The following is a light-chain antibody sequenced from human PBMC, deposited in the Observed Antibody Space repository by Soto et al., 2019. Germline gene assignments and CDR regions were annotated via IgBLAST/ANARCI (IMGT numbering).Light chain of an antibody. CDR1: SSDVGSPYNY. V-gene: IGLV2-14*03. J-gene: IGLJ1*01. CDR2: DIS. Sequence: QSALTQPASVSGSPGQSITISCTGTSSDVGSPYNYVSWFQQQPGKAPKLMIYDISNRPSGISNRFSGSKSGNTASLTISGLQAEDEGDYYCSSYTTTDTYVFGPGTKLTVL. CDR3: SSYTTTDTYV.